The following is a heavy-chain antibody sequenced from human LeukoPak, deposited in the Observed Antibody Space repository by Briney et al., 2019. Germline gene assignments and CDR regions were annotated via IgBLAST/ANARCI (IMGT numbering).Heavy chain of an antibody. V-gene: IGHV3-53*05. J-gene: IGHJ4*02. CDR2: IYSGGST. D-gene: IGHD3-10*01. CDR1: GFTVSSNY. CDR3: AKGLWFGELLGYFDY. Sequence: GGSLRLSCAASGFTVSSNYMSWVRQAPGKGLEWVSVIYSGGSTYYADSVKGRFTISRDNSKNTLYLQMNSLRAEDTAVYYCAKGLWFGELLGYFDYWGQGTLVTVSS.